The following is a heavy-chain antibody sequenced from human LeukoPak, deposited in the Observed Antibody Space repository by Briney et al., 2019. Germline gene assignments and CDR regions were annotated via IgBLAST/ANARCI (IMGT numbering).Heavy chain of an antibody. D-gene: IGHD4-17*01. Sequence: PGGSLRLSCAASGFTFSSYGMLWVRQAPGKGLEWVAFIRYDGSNKYYADSVKGRFTISRDNSKNTMYLQMNSLRGEDTAVYSCAKSPADYGDFTHIYSFFFYMDVWGKGTTVTISS. J-gene: IGHJ6*03. CDR2: IRYDGSNK. V-gene: IGHV3-30*02. CDR3: AKSPADYGDFTHIYSFFFYMDV. CDR1: GFTFSSYG.